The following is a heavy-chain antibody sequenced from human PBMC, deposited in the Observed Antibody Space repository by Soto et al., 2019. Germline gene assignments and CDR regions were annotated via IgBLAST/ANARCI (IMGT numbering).Heavy chain of an antibody. J-gene: IGHJ6*02. D-gene: IGHD4-4*01. CDR1: GFTFSDYY. Sequence: GGSLRLSCAASGFTFSDYYMSWIHQAPGKGLEWVSYISSSGSTIYYADSVKGRFTISRDNAKNSLYLQMNSLRAEDTAVYYCARIQSNSIYYYYYGMDVWGQGTTVTVSS. V-gene: IGHV3-11*01. CDR2: ISSSGSTI. CDR3: ARIQSNSIYYYYYGMDV.